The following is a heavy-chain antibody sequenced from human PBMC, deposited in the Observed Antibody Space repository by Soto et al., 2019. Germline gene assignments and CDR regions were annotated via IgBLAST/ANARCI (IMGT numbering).Heavy chain of an antibody. CDR1: GFNFGDSY. CDR3: VRGGGGGLFDP. V-gene: IGHV3-11*06. D-gene: IGHD2-15*01. J-gene: IGHJ5*02. CDR2: ISPGSRYP. Sequence: QVQLVESGGGLVPPGGSLRLSCAGSGFNFGDSYMSWIRQAPGKGLDWLSYISPGSRYPAYADSVKGRFTISRDNAKRSLFLQMMSLTAEDTAIYYCVRGGGGGLFDPWGQGTMVTVSS.